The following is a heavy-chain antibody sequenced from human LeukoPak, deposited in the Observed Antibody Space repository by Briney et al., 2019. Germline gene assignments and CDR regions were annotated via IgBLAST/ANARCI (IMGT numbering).Heavy chain of an antibody. J-gene: IGHJ6*02. D-gene: IGHD3-10*01. CDR1: GYTFTSYV. CDR3: ARSFVDDGMDV. V-gene: IGHV1-18*01. Sequence: ASVKVSCKASGYTFTSYVMSWVRQAPGQGLEWMGRISVYNGNTKYGQKLQGRVTMTTDTSTSTAYMELRSLRSDDTAVYYCARSFVDDGMDVWGRGATVTVSS. CDR2: ISVYNGNT.